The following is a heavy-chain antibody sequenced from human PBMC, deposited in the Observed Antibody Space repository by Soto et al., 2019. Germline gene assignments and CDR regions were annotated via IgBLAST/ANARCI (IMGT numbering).Heavy chain of an antibody. J-gene: IGHJ6*03. D-gene: IGHD2-2*01. CDR2: ISAYNGNT. CDR1: GYTFTSYG. CDR3: ARTHAPMDYYYYYMDV. V-gene: IGHV1-18*01. Sequence: GASVKVSCKASGYTFTSYGISWVRQAPGQGLEWMGWISAYNGNTNYAQKLQGRVTMTTDTSTSTAYMELRSLRSDDTAVYYCARTHAPMDYYYYYMDVWGKGTTVTVS.